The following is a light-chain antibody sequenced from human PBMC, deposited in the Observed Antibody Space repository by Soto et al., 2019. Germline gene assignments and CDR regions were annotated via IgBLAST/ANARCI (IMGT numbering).Light chain of an antibody. CDR1: SGHSSYI. Sequence: QSVLTQSSSASASLGSSVKLTCTLSSGHSSYIIAWHQQQPGKAPRYLMKLEVSGSYNKESGVPDRFSGSSSGADRYLTISNLQFEDEADYYCETWDNNILVFGGGTKLTVL. CDR3: ETWDNNILV. CDR2: LEVSGSY. V-gene: IGLV4-60*02. J-gene: IGLJ2*01.